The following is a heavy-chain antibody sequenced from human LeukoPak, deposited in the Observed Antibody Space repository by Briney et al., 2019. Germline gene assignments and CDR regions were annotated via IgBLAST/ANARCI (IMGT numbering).Heavy chain of an antibody. CDR1: GFTVSSNY. D-gene: IGHD3-10*01. V-gene: IGHV3-53*01. CDR2: IYTGGRT. J-gene: IGHJ6*03. CDR3: ARVYYGSGSLYQYYYYMDV. Sequence: GGSLRLSCAASGFTVSSNYMSWVRQAPGKGLEWVSVIYTGGRTYYAGSVKGRFTISRDNSKNTLYLQMNSLRVDDMAVYYCARVYYGSGSLYQYYYYMDVWGKGTTVTISS.